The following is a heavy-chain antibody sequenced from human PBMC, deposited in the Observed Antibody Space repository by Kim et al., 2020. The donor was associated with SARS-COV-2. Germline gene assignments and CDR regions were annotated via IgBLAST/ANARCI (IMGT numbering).Heavy chain of an antibody. V-gene: IGHV3-7*03. J-gene: IGHJ5*02. CDR2: K. CDR3: VNYQHASWFDP. Sequence: KYYVDSLKGRYTISRDNANNSLYLQVNSLRAEDMTVYYCVNYQHASWFDPWGQGTLVTVSS. D-gene: IGHD3-10*01.